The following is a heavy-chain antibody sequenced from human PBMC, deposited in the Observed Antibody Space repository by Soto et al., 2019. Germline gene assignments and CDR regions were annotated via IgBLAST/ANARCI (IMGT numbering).Heavy chain of an antibody. CDR1: GYTFTGHY. V-gene: IGHV1-2*04. J-gene: IGHJ4*02. D-gene: IGHD3-22*01. CDR3: ATLFYHDSSGGSFDY. Sequence: ASVKVSCKASGYTFTGHYIHWVRQAPEQGPEWMGEIGPESGATRYAQRFQGWVTMTRDTSISTAYMELSRLRSDDTAVYYCATLFYHDSSGGSFDYWAQGTLVTVSS. CDR2: IGPESGAT.